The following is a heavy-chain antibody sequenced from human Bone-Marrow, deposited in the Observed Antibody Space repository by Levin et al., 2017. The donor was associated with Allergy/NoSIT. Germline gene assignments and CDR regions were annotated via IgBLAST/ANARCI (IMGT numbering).Heavy chain of an antibody. D-gene: IGHD3-10*01. CDR1: GGSISSHY. CDR3: AREGGITSAWYFNY. CDR2: IYYSGSA. J-gene: IGHJ4*02. Sequence: SQTLSLTCTVSGGSISSHYWSWIRQPPGKGLEWIGYIYYSGSANYNPSLMSRVTISVDTSRNQFSLNLRSVTAADTAVYYCAREGGITSAWYFNYWGQGTLVTVSS. V-gene: IGHV4-59*11.